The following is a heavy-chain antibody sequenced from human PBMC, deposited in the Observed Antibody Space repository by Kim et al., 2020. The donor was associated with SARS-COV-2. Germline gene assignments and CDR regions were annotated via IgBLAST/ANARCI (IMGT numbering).Heavy chain of an antibody. Sequence: PTYAKGFTGRFVFSLDTSVSTAYLQISSLKAEDTAVYYCARDHIPFRFDPWGQGTLVTVSS. J-gene: IGHJ5*02. CDR3: ARDHIPFRFDP. D-gene: IGHD2-21*01. V-gene: IGHV7-4-1*02. CDR2: P.